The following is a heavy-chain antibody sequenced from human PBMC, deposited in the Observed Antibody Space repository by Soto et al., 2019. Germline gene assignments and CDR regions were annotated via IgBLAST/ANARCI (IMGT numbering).Heavy chain of an antibody. Sequence: QVQLVQSGAEAKKPGASVKVSCKASGYTFTSYDINWVRQATGQGLEWMGWMNPNSGNTGYAQKFQGRVTMAKNTSISTAYSGLRSLRSEDTAVYYCARDKGSGTSLQNCFAPWGQGTLVTVSS. V-gene: IGHV1-8*01. D-gene: IGHD3-10*01. J-gene: IGHJ5*02. CDR2: MNPNSGNT. CDR3: ARDKGSGTSLQNCFAP. CDR1: GYTFTSYD.